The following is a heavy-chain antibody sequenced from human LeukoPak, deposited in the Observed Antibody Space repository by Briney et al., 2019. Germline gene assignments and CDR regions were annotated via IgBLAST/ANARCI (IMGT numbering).Heavy chain of an antibody. V-gene: IGHV4-34*01. Sequence: SETLSLTCAVYGGSFSGYYWSWIRQLPGKGLEWIGEINHSGSTNYNPSLKSRVTISVDTSKNQFSLKLSSVTAADTAVYYCARVRQNRRRHHYGSGSYYQGWFDPWGQGTLVTVSS. D-gene: IGHD3-10*01. J-gene: IGHJ5*02. CDR2: INHSGST. CDR1: GGSFSGYY. CDR3: ARVRQNRRRHHYGSGSYYQGWFDP.